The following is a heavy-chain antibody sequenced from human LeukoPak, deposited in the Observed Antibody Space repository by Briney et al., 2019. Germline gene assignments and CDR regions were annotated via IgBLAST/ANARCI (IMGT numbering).Heavy chain of an antibody. D-gene: IGHD3-16*01. CDR2: IKSRTDGETT. Sequence: GGSLRLSCTASGFTFSSVWMTWVRQAPGKGLEWGGRIKSRTDGETTDYAAPVKGRFSISRDDSENTLYLQMNSLKNEDTAVYFCTTVHGAGPVNFDYWGQGSLVTVSS. CDR1: GFTFSSVW. CDR3: TTVHGAGPVNFDY. V-gene: IGHV3-15*01. J-gene: IGHJ4*02.